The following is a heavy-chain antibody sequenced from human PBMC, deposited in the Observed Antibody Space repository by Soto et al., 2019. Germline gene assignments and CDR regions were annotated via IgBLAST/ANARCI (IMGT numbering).Heavy chain of an antibody. D-gene: IGHD3-22*01. Sequence: QVQLQESGPGLVKPSQTLSLTCTVSGGSISSGGYYWSWLRQHPGKGMEWIGYIYYSGSNYYNPSLNSRVTISVDTSKNQFSLKLSSVTAADTAVYYCARYYYDSSGPGMDVWGRGTTVTVSS. CDR3: ARYYYDSSGPGMDV. CDR2: IYYSGSN. CDR1: GGSISSGGYY. J-gene: IGHJ6*02. V-gene: IGHV4-31*03.